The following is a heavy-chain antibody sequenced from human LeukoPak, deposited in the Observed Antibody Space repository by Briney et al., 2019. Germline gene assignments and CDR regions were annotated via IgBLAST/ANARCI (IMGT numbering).Heavy chain of an antibody. D-gene: IGHD6-6*01. CDR1: GGSISSGGYY. CDR2: IYYSGST. J-gene: IGHJ4*02. CDR3: ASPTPSYSSSSLVAFDY. Sequence: PSETLSLTCTVSGGSISSGGYYWSWIRQHPGKGLEWIGYIYYSGSTYYNPSLKSRVTISVDTSKNQFSLKLSSVTAADTAVYYCASPTPSYSSSSLVAFDYWGQGTLVTVSS. V-gene: IGHV4-31*03.